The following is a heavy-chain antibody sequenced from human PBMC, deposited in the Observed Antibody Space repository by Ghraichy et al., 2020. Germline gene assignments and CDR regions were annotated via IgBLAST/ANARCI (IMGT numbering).Heavy chain of an antibody. CDR1: GGSISSSSYY. CDR2: IYYSGST. D-gene: IGHD3-3*01. CDR3: ARQGGLDDFWEAHWFDP. V-gene: IGHV4-39*01. Sequence: SETLSLTCTVSGGSISSSSYYWGWIRQPPGKGLEWIGSIYYSGSTYYNPSLKSRVTISVDTSKNQFSLKLSSVTAADTAVYYCARQGGLDDFWEAHWFDPWGQGTLVTVSS. J-gene: IGHJ5*02.